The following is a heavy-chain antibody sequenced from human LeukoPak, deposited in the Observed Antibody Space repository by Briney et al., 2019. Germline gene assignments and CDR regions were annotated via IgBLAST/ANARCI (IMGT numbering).Heavy chain of an antibody. J-gene: IGHJ4*02. CDR3: AKDASWSLDY. CDR2: IRNHGNDE. V-gene: IGHV3-30*02. D-gene: IGHD6-13*01. Sequence: GASLRLSCAASGFTFSSNGMHWVRQAPGRGLEWVAMIRNHGNDEYHADSVKGRFSVSRDNSKNTMYLQMNSLRAEDTAVYYCAKDASWSLDYWGQGTLVTVSP. CDR1: GFTFSSNG.